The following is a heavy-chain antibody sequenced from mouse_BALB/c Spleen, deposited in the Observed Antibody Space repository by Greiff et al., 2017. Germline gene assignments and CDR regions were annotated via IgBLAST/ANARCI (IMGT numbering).Heavy chain of an antibody. Sequence: EVKLQESGPGLVKPSQSLSLTCTVTGYSITSDYAWNWIRQFPGNKLEWMGYISYSGSTSYNPSLKSRISITRDTSKNQFFLQLNSVTTEDTATYYCARGYGNAFAYWGQGTLVTVSA. D-gene: IGHD2-10*02. CDR2: ISYSGST. V-gene: IGHV3-2*02. CDR1: GYSITSDYA. CDR3: ARGYGNAFAY. J-gene: IGHJ3*01.